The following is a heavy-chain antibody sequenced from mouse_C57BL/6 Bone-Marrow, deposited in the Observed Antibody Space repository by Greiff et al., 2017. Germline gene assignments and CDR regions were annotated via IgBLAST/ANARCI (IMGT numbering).Heavy chain of an antibody. V-gene: IGHV1-54*01. CDR1: GYAFTNYL. D-gene: IGHD1-1*02. Sequence: VQLQQSGAELVKPGASVKVSCKASGYAFTNYLIEWVKQRPGQGLEWIGVIKPGSGGTKYNEKFKGKATLTADKSTSTAYMQLSSLTSEDPAVYFCASGRWGNYGGQETSVTVSS. CDR2: IKPGSGGT. CDR3: ASGRWGNY. J-gene: IGHJ4*01.